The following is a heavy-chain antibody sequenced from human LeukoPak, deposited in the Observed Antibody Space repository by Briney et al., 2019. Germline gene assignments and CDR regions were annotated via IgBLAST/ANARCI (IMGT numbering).Heavy chain of an antibody. J-gene: IGHJ4*02. CDR2: INPDSGDA. Sequence: ASVKVSCKASGYTFTSHDINWVRQASAQGLEWMGYINPDSGDAGYAREFQGRLTVTRDNSITTAYMELDSLTAADTAVYYCTRGWDHWGLGTLVTVSS. V-gene: IGHV1-8*01. CDR1: GYTFTSHD. CDR3: TRGWDH.